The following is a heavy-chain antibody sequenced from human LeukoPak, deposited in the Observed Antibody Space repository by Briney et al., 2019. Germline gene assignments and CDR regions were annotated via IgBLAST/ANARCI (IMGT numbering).Heavy chain of an antibody. Sequence: SVKVSCKASGGTFSSYAISWVRQAPGQGLEWMGRIIPILGIANYAQKFQGRVTITADKSTSTAYMELSSLRSDDTAVYYCARAPLYYYDSSGYDFDYWGQGTLVTVSS. V-gene: IGHV1-69*04. CDR3: ARAPLYYYDSSGYDFDY. CDR2: IIPILGIA. CDR1: GGTFSSYA. D-gene: IGHD3-22*01. J-gene: IGHJ4*02.